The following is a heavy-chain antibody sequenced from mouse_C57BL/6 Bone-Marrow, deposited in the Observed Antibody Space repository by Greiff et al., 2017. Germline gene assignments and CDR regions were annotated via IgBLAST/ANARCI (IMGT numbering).Heavy chain of an antibody. CDR2: ISSGGDYI. CDR3: TRGGAIYYGYGDY. J-gene: IGHJ4*01. V-gene: IGHV5S21*01. CDR1: GFTFSSYA. D-gene: IGHD2-2*01. Sequence: EVKVEESGEGLVKPGGSLKLSCAASGFTFSSYAMSWVRQTPEKRLEWVAYISSGGDYIYYADTVKGRFTISRDNARNTLYLQMSSLKSEDTAMYYCTRGGAIYYGYGDYWGQGTSVTVSS.